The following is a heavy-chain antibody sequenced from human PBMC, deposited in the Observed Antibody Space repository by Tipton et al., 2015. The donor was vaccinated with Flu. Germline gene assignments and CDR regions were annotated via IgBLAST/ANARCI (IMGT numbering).Heavy chain of an antibody. CDR1: GGSFSGYY. D-gene: IGHD3-22*01. V-gene: IGHV4-34*01. J-gene: IGHJ3*02. CDR3: ARETYYYDSSGYYRAFDI. CDR2: INHSGST. Sequence: TLSLTCAVYGGSFSGYYWSWIRQPPGKGLEWIGEINHSGSTNYNLSLKSRVTISVDTSKNQLSLKLSSVTAADTAVYYCARETYYYDSSGYYRAFDIWGQGTMVTVSS.